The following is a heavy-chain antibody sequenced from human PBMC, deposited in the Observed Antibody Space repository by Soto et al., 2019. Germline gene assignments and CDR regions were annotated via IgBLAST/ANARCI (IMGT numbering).Heavy chain of an antibody. V-gene: IGHV3-30*18. CDR3: AEDQNSGSYCSRMDV. D-gene: IGHD1-26*01. J-gene: IGHJ4*01. CDR1: GFTFSSHG. CDR2: ISYDGSNK. Sequence: PGGSQRLSCAASGFTFSSHGMHWVRQAPGKGLEWVAVISYDGSNKYYADSAKGRFTISRDNSKNTLYLQMNSLSAEDTVLYYGAEDQNSGSYCSRMDVWGPGTLVTVSS.